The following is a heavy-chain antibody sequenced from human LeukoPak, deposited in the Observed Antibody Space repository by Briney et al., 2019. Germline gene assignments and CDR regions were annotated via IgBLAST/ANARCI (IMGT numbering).Heavy chain of an antibody. CDR2: ITGSAGST. CDR1: GYTFSYYS. J-gene: IGHJ4*02. D-gene: IGHD3-22*01. V-gene: IGHV3-23*01. CDR3: AKSSYYDSSGYYREYYFDY. Sequence: GGSLRLSCAASGYTFSYYSMSWVRQAPGKGLEWVSGITGSAGSTHYADSVKGRFTISRDNTKNTLYLQMNSLRAEDTAIYYCAKSSYYDSSGYYREYYFDYWGQGTLVTVSS.